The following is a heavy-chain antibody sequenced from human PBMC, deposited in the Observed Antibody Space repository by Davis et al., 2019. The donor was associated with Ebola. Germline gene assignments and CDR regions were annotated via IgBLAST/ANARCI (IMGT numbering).Heavy chain of an antibody. Sequence: PSETLSLTCAISGDSVSSGGWNWIRQSPSRGLEWLGRTYYNSKWYSDYAVSVKSRITINPDTSKNQFSLQLNSVTPEDTGLYYCTRGWLRGEMDVWGEGTTVTV. D-gene: IGHD5-18*01. V-gene: IGHV6-1*01. J-gene: IGHJ6*02. CDR2: TYYNSKWYS. CDR1: GDSVSSGG. CDR3: TRGWLRGEMDV.